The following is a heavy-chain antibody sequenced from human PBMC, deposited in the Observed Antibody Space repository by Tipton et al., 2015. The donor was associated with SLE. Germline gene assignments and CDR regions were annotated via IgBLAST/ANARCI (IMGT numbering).Heavy chain of an antibody. Sequence: TLSLTCTVSSGSVSSGAYYWSWIRQHPGKGLEWIGYVFSSGTTYYNPSLEGRLSLSLDTSQNQLSLKLSSVTSADTAVYYCARYFYDSSGVCLFDFWGQGTLVTVSS. V-gene: IGHV4-31*03. J-gene: IGHJ4*02. D-gene: IGHD3-22*01. CDR2: VFSSGTT. CDR3: ARYFYDSSGVCLFDF. CDR1: SGSVSSGAYY.